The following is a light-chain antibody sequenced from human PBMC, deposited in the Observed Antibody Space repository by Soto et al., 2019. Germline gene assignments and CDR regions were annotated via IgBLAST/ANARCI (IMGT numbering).Light chain of an antibody. CDR1: SSDIGDYNY. V-gene: IGLV2-14*01. CDR3: SSSTTTTSLVV. Sequence: QSVLTQPASVSGSHGQSITISCTGTSSDIGDYNYVSWYQQYPGKVPKLVIYDVSHRPSGVSNRFSGSKSGNTASLTISGLQAEDEADYYCSSSTTTTSLVVFGGGTNLTVL. CDR2: DVS. J-gene: IGLJ3*02.